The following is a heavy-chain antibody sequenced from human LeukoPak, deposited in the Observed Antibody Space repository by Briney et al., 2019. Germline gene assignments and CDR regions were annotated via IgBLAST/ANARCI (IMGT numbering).Heavy chain of an antibody. CDR3: ASAKSDCSSTSCPFDY. J-gene: IGHJ4*02. V-gene: IGHV3-66*02. Sequence: GGSLRLSCAASGFTVSSNYMSWVRQAPGKGLEWVSDIYSGGSTYYADSVKGRFTISRDNSKNTLYLQMNSLRAEDTAVYYCASAKSDCSSTSCPFDYWGQGTLVTVSS. CDR2: IYSGGST. D-gene: IGHD2-2*01. CDR1: GFTVSSNY.